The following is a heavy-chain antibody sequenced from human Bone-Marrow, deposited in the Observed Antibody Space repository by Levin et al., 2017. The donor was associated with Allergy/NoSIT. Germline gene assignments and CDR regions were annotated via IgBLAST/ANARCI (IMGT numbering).Heavy chain of an antibody. J-gene: IGHJ4*02. D-gene: IGHD2-8*01. Sequence: PGGSLRLSCAVSGFTVYNNYMSWVRQAPGKGLEWVSLIYSGGTTQYADSVTGRFTISRDSSKYTLYLQMYRLTPEDTAMYDCARNVPLTANGYWGQGTLVTVSS. V-gene: IGHV3-66*01. CDR2: IYSGGTT. CDR1: GFTVYNNY. CDR3: ARNVPLTANGY.